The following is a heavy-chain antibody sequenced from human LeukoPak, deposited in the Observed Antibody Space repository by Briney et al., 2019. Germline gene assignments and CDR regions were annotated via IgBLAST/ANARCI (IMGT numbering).Heavy chain of an antibody. D-gene: IGHD3-9*01. CDR2: ISGSGGST. CDR3: AKDRAYDILTGYYSPDY. Sequence: GSLRLSCAASGFTFSSYAMGWARQAPGKGLEWVSAISGSGGSTYYADSVKGRFTISRDNSKNTLYLQMNSLRAEDTAVYYCAKDRAYDILTGYYSPDYWGQGTLVTVSS. J-gene: IGHJ4*02. V-gene: IGHV3-23*01. CDR1: GFTFSSYA.